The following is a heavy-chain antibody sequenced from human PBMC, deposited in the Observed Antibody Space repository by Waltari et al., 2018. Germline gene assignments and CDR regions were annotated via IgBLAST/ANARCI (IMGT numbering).Heavy chain of an antibody. CDR3: ARTIGYSTSRWFDP. CDR1: GYTFTSYG. CDR2: ISTYNGNT. D-gene: IGHD6-6*01. Sequence: QVQLVQSGAEVQEPGASVTVSCKASGYTFTSYGFSWLRPAPGQGLEWMGWISTYNGNTNYAQKLQGRVTMTTDTSTSTAYMELRSLRSDDTAVYYCARTIGYSTSRWFDPWGQGTLVTVSS. V-gene: IGHV1-18*01. J-gene: IGHJ5*02.